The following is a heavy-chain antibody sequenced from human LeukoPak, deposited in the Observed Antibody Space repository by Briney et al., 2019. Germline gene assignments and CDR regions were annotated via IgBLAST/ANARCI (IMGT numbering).Heavy chain of an antibody. V-gene: IGHV6-1*01. CDR2: TYYRSKWFN. D-gene: IGHD4-17*01. CDR1: GDSVSSNSAA. J-gene: IGHJ3*02. Sequence: SQTLSLTCALSGDSVSSNSAAWTWIRQSPSRGLEWLGRTYYRSKWFNDYAVSVKSRITINPDTSKNQFSLQLDSVTPEDTAVYYCARDDGHFDIWGQGTMVTVSS. CDR3: ARDDGHFDI.